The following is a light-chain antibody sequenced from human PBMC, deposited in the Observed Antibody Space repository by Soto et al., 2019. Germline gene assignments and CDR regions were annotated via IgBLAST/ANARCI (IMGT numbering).Light chain of an antibody. CDR2: AAS. V-gene: IGKV1-9*01. CDR3: EHHNSYPPDT. Sequence: DIQLTQSPSFLSASVGDRVTITCRASQGISSYLAWYQQKPGKAPKLLLLAASTLQNGVPSRFRGSGSVTDFTLAISSLQPKDFAPYYCEHHNSYPPDTFGPGTKVDIE. CDR1: QGISSY. J-gene: IGKJ3*01.